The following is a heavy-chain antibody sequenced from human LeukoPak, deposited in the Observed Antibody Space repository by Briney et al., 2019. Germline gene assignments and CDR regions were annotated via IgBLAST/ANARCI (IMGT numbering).Heavy chain of an antibody. V-gene: IGHV3-9*01. CDR1: GFTFGDYA. CDR2: ISWNSGSI. D-gene: IGHD1-26*01. CDR3: AKAPASYYGGGWFDP. J-gene: IGHJ5*02. Sequence: GGSLRLSCAAPGFTFGDYAMHWVRQAPGKGLEWVSGISWNSGSIGYADSVKGRFTISRDNAKNSLYLQVNSLRAEDTALYYCAKAPASYYGGGWFDPWGQGTLVTVSS.